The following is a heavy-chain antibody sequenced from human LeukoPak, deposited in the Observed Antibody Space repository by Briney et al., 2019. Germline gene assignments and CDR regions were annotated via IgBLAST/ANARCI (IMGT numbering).Heavy chain of an antibody. D-gene: IGHD1/OR15-1a*01. CDR3: ARFTEHKGGLDV. CDR1: GDSVSNNRGA. CDR2: TYYRSKWYN. J-gene: IGHJ6*02. Sequence: SQTLSLTCAISGDSVSNNRGAWNWIRQSPLRGLEWLGGTYYRSKWYNDYAVSMRSRITINADTSKNQFSLQLSSVTPGDTAVYYCARFTEHKGGLDVWGQGTTVTVSS. V-gene: IGHV6-1*01.